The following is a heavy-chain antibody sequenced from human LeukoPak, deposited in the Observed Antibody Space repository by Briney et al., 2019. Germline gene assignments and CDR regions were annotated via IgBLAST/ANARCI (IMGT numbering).Heavy chain of an antibody. CDR3: ATGHSYGYEY. CDR1: GFTFSTFW. V-gene: IGHV3-74*01. D-gene: IGHD5-18*01. CDR2: IKGDGRST. J-gene: IGHJ4*02. Sequence: QPGGSLRLSCAASGFTFSTFWMHWVRQAPGKGPVWVSLIKGDGRSTNYADSVKGRFTISRDNAKNTVYLQMNSLRAEDTAVYYCATGHSYGYEYWGQGTLVTVSS.